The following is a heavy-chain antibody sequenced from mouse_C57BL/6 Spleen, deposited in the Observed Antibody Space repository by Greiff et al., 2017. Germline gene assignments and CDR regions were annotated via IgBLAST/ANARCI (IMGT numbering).Heavy chain of an antibody. V-gene: IGHV7-3*01. CDR3: ARCRITSVVGYFDV. D-gene: IGHD1-1*01. Sequence: EVTLVESGGGLVQPGGSLSLSCAASGFTFTDSYMSWVRQPPGKALEWLGFIRNKANGYTPEYRASVKGRTPISREYSQSICYHQMNALTAEDSATYYCARCRITSVVGYFDVWGTGTTVTVSA. CDR2: IRNKANGYTP. J-gene: IGHJ1*03. CDR1: GFTFTDSY.